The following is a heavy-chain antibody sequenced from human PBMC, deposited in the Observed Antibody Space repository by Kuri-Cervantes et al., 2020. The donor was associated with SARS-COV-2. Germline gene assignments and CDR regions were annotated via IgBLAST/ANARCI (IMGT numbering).Heavy chain of an antibody. CDR1: GFTFSNAW. CDR2: IKSKTDGGTT. CDR3: TRGMTVDSYFDY. V-gene: IGHV3-15*01. D-gene: IGHD2-15*01. J-gene: IGHJ4*02. Sequence: GESLKISCAASGFTFSNAWMSWVRQAPGKGLEWVGRIKSKTDGGTTDYAAPVKGRFTISRDDSKTIAYLQMHSLKTEDTAVYYCTRGMTVDSYFDYWGQGTPVTVSS.